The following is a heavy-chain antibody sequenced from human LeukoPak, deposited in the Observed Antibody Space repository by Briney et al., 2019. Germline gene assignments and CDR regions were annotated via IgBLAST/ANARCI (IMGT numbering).Heavy chain of an antibody. CDR2: ISSGGDTI. V-gene: IGHV3-48*03. D-gene: IGHD6-13*01. J-gene: IGHJ4*02. Sequence: GESLRLSCATSGFTFSSYEMNWVRQAPGKGPEWVSYISSGGDTIYYADSEKGRFNIPRDNAESSLYLQMNSLGAEDTAVYYCARGRWYLDYWGQGTLVSVSS. CDR3: ARGRWYLDY. CDR1: GFTFSSYE.